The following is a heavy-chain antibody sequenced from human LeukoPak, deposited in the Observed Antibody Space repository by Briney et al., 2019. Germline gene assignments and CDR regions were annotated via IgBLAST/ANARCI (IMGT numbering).Heavy chain of an antibody. D-gene: IGHD6-13*01. CDR1: GFTFDDYA. J-gene: IGHJ4*02. Sequence: GGSLRLSCAASGFTFDDYAMHWVRQAPGKGLEWVSGISWNSGSIGYADSLRGRITISRDNAKNSLYLQMSSLRVEDTAVYYCARIGYSSSSFDYWGQGALVTVSS. V-gene: IGHV3-9*01. CDR3: ARIGYSSSSFDY. CDR2: ISWNSGSI.